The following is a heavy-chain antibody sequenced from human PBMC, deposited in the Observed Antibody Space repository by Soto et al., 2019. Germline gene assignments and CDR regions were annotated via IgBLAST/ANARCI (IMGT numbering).Heavy chain of an antibody. CDR3: ARTFGTITYYFDY. CDR2: ISFEGNII. Sequence: GGSLRLSCEASAFSFSSYAMNWLRQAPAKGLAWVAVISFEGNIIQYADSVKCRFIISRDNSNNTLYLQMNSLTGEDTAVYYCARTFGTITYYFDYWGQGTLVTVSS. CDR1: AFSFSSYA. D-gene: IGHD3-3*01. J-gene: IGHJ4*02. V-gene: IGHV3-30*08.